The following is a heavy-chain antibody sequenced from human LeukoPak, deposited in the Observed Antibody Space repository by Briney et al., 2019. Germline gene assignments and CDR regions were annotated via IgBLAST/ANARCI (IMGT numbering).Heavy chain of an antibody. Sequence: ASVKVSCKASGGTFSSYAISWVRQAPGQGLEWMGGIIPIFGTANYAQKFQGRVTITADKSTSTAYMELSSLKASDTAMYYCARPRGSGYSSDAFDIWGQGTMVTVSS. CDR3: ARPRGSGYSSDAFDI. CDR1: GGTFSSYA. J-gene: IGHJ3*02. CDR2: IIPIFGTA. V-gene: IGHV1-69*06. D-gene: IGHD3-22*01.